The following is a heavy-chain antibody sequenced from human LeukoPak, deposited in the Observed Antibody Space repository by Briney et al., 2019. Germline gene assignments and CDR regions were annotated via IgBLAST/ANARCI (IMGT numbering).Heavy chain of an antibody. CDR3: ARPRRVSSFDAFDI. J-gene: IGHJ3*02. CDR1: GYSISSGYY. D-gene: IGHD5/OR15-5a*01. CDR2: IYHSGST. V-gene: IGHV4-38-2*02. Sequence: KPSETLSLTCTVSGYSISSGYYWGWIRQPPGKGLEWIGSIYHSGSTYYNPSLKSRVTISVDTSKNQFSLKLSSVTAADTAVYYCARPRRVSSFDAFDIWGQGTMVTVSS.